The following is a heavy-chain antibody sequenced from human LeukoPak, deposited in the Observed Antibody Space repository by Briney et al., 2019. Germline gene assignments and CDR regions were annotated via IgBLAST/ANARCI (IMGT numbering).Heavy chain of an antibody. J-gene: IGHJ5*02. V-gene: IGHV4-34*01. CDR1: GGSFSGYY. D-gene: IGHD2-15*01. Sequence: SETLSLTCAVYGGSFSGYYWSWIRQPPGKGLEGIGEINHSGSTNYNPSLKSRVTISVDTSKNQFSLKLSSVTAADTAVYYCARIRYCSGGSCSWGQGTLVTVSS. CDR2: INHSGST. CDR3: ARIRYCSGGSCS.